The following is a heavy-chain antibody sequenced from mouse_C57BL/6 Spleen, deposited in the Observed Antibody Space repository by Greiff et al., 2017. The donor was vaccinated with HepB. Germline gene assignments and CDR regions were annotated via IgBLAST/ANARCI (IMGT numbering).Heavy chain of an antibody. CDR1: GYSITSGYY. J-gene: IGHJ4*01. D-gene: IGHD4-1*02. V-gene: IGHV3-6*01. CDR2: ISYDGSN. CDR3: ASNWDVGGYYAMDY. Sequence: EVQLVESGPGLVKPSQSLSLTCSVTGYSITSGYYWNWIRQLPGNKLEWMGYISYDGSNNYNPSLKNRISITRDTSKNQFFLKLNSVTTEDTATYYCASNWDVGGYYAMDYWGQGTSVTVSS.